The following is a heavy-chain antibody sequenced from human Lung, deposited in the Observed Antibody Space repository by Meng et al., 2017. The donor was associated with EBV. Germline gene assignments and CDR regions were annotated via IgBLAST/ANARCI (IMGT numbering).Heavy chain of an antibody. V-gene: IGHV4-30-4*08. D-gene: IGHD6-6*01. CDR3: AREYSSSSGLPGP. CDR1: GGSIRFGDYY. CDR2: IYDSGST. J-gene: IGHJ5*02. Sequence: QVQLQESGPGLVKPSQTLALTCTVSGGSIRFGDYYWSWIRHVPGKGLEWIGYIYDSGSTSYNPSLMSRVTISVDTSRNQFSLKLTSVTAADTAVYYCAREYSSSSGLPGPWGQGTLVTVSS.